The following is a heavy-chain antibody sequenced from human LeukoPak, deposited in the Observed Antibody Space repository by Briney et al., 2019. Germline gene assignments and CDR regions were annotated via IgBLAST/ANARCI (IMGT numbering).Heavy chain of an antibody. V-gene: IGHV4-4*07. CDR2: IYTSGSTNY. CDR1: GGSISSYY. Sequence: PSETLSLTCTVSGGSISSYYWNWIRRPAGKGLEWIGRIYTSGSTNYNYNPSLKSRVTMPVDTSKNQFSLKLNSVTAADTAVYYCASGDANTAAAYDIWGQGTMVTVSS. J-gene: IGHJ3*02. D-gene: IGHD2-15*01. CDR3: ASGDANTAAAYDI.